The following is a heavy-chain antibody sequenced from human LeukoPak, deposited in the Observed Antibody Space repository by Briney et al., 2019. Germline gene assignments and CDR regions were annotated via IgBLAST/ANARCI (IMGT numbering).Heavy chain of an antibody. CDR2: FDPEDGET. CDR1: GYTLTELS. CDR3: ATKGDYVWGSYRRNWFDP. J-gene: IGHJ5*02. V-gene: IGHV1-24*01. Sequence: GASVKVSCKVSGYTLTELSMHWVRQAPGKGLEWMGGFDPEDGETIYAQKFQGRVTMTEDTSTDTAYMELSSLRSEDTAVYYCATKGDYVWGSYRRNWFDPWGQGTLVTVSS. D-gene: IGHD3-16*02.